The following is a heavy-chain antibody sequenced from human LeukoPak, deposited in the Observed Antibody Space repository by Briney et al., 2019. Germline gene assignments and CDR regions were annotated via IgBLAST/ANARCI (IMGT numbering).Heavy chain of an antibody. CDR1: GFNFRSYG. D-gene: IGHD3-3*01. J-gene: IGHJ6*03. V-gene: IGHV3-30*02. CDR3: ANLAITIFGVVTENYYYYYMVV. CDR2: IRYDGSNK. Sequence: PGGSLRHSCAPSGFNFRSYGIHWVRQAPRKGLEWVAFIRYDGSNKYYEDSVKGRFTISRDNSKNTLYLQMNSLRAEATAVYHCANLAITIFGVVTENYYYYYMVVWGEGTTVTVSS.